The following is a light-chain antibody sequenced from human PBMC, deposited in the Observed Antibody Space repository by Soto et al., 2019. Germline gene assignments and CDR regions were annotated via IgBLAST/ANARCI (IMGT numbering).Light chain of an antibody. CDR2: DVS. CDR1: SSDVGGYNY. V-gene: IGLV2-14*01. J-gene: IGLJ2*01. Sequence: QSALTQPASVSGSPGQSITISCTGTSSDVGGYNYVSSYQQHPGKAPKLMIYDVSNRPSGVSTRFSGSKSGNTASLTISGLQAEDEADYYCSSYTSSSTVVFGGGTTVTVL. CDR3: SSYTSSSTVV.